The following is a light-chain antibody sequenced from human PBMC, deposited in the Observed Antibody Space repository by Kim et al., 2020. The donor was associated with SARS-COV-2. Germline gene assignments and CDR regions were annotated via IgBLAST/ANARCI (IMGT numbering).Light chain of an antibody. CDR1: SLRTYY. CDR3: NSRDISGDHVV. CDR2: GEN. Sequence: SSELTQDPAVSVALGQTVRITCQGDSLRTYYASWYQQKPGQAPILVIYGENDRPSGIPDRLSGSSSGNTASLTITGAQAEDEADYYCNSRDISGDHVVFGGGTQLTVL. J-gene: IGLJ2*01. V-gene: IGLV3-19*01.